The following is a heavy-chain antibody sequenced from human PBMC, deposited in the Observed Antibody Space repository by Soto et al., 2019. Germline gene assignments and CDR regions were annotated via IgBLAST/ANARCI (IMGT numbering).Heavy chain of an antibody. V-gene: IGHV1-46*02. D-gene: IGHD1-26*01. CDR2: IDPSGGDT. CDR3: AKRRGVGLTRSSFDY. CDR1: RYTFNRHY. Sequence: QVQLVQSGAEVRKPGASVKVSCKASRYTFNRHYIQWVRQAPGQGLEWMGMIDPSGGDTNYAKKFQGRVTLTSDTSTSTVYMELSSLRSEDTAVYYCAKRRGVGLTRSSFDYWGPGTVVIVSS. J-gene: IGHJ4*02.